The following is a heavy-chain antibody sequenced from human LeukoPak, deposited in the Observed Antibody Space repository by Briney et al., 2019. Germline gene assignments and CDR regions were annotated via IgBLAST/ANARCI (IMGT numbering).Heavy chain of an antibody. CDR2: INPNSGGT. Sequence: GASVKVSCKASGYTFTGYYMHWVRQAPGQGLEWKGWINPNSGGTNYAQKFQGRVTMTRDTSISTAYMELSRLRSDDTAVYYCARAMAGGVVVVPAAMIPFDIWGQGTMVTVSS. D-gene: IGHD2-2*01. V-gene: IGHV1-2*02. CDR1: GYTFTGYY. J-gene: IGHJ3*02. CDR3: ARAMAGGVVVVPAAMIPFDI.